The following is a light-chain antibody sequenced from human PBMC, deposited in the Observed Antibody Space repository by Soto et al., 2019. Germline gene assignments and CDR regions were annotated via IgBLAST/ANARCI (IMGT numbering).Light chain of an antibody. Sequence: EIVLTQSPATLSLSPGERATLSCRASQSVSSYLAWYQQKPGQAPRLLIYDASNRATGIPARFSGSGSGTDFTLTISSLEPEDFAVYYCQQRSHWPPWGFGQGTKVEIK. CDR1: QSVSSY. CDR2: DAS. V-gene: IGKV3-11*01. J-gene: IGKJ1*01. CDR3: QQRSHWPPWG.